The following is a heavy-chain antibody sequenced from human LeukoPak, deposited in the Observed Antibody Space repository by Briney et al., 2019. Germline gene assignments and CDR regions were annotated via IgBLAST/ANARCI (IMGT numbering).Heavy chain of an antibody. D-gene: IGHD6-19*01. Sequence: SETLSPTCAVYGGSFSGYYWSWIRQPPGKGLEWIGEINHSGSTNYNPSLKSRVTISVDTSKNQFSLKLSSVTAADTAVYYCARVIAVAGTHHWGQGTLVTVSS. CDR1: GGSFSGYY. CDR3: ARVIAVAGTHH. CDR2: INHSGST. V-gene: IGHV4-34*01. J-gene: IGHJ5*02.